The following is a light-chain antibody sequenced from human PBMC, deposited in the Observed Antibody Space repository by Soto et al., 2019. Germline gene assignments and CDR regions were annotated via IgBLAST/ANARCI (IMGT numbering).Light chain of an antibody. CDR1: NSDVGGYNY. CDR3: SSYRTGSTRV. CDR2: EVN. V-gene: IGLV2-14*01. J-gene: IGLJ3*02. Sequence: QSALTQPASVSGSPGQSITISCTGTNSDVGGYNYVSWYQQHPGKAPKLMIYEVNNRPSGVSNRFSGSKSGNTASLTISGLQAEDEADYYCSSYRTGSTRVFGGGTQLTVL.